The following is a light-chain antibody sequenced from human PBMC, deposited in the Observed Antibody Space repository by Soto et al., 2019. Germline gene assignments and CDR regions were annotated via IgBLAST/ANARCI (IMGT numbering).Light chain of an antibody. Sequence: ELVLTQSPATLSLSPGERATLSCRASTSVSSYLAWYQQTPGQAPRVLIYDASNSATGIPAWFSGSGSGTDFTLTISSLEPEDFAVYYGQQRSNWPGTFGQATKLEIK. CDR3: QQRSNWPGT. CDR2: DAS. V-gene: IGKV3-11*01. CDR1: TSVSSY. J-gene: IGKJ2*01.